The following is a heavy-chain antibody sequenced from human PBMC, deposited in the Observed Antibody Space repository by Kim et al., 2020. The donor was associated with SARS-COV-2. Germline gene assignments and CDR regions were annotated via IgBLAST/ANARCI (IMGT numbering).Heavy chain of an antibody. V-gene: IGHV3-53*01. CDR3: ARGTDGSGSLLDY. CDR2: IYSGGST. CDR1: GFTVSSNY. J-gene: IGHJ4*02. D-gene: IGHD3-10*01. Sequence: GGSLRLSCAASGFTVSSNYMSWVRQAPGKGLEWVSVIYSGGSTYYADSVKGRFTISRDNSKNTLYLQMNSLRAEDTAVYYCARGTDGSGSLLDYWGQGTLVTVSS.